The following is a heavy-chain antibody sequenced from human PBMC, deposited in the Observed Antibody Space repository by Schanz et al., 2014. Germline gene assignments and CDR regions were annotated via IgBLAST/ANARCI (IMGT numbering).Heavy chain of an antibody. D-gene: IGHD6-13*01. V-gene: IGHV3-23*04. CDR1: GFTFSTYA. CDR2: ISGSGVIT. J-gene: IGHJ6*02. Sequence: EVQLVESGGGLVQPGGSLRLSCATSGFTFSTYAMSWVRQAPGKGLEWVSGISGSGVITYYEDSVKGRFTISRDNSKNPLYLQMNSLRAEDTAVYYCARDRQQLVGRIGYYYGMDVWGQGTTVTVSS. CDR3: ARDRQQLVGRIGYYYGMDV.